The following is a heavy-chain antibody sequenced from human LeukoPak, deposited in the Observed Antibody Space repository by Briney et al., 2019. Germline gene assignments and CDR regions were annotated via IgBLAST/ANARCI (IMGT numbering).Heavy chain of an antibody. D-gene: IGHD4-23*01. J-gene: IGHJ5*02. CDR1: GGSISSSSYY. Sequence: SETLSLTCTVSGGSISSSSYYWGWIRQPPGKGLEWLGSIYYSGSTYYNPSLKSRVTISVDTSKNQFSLKLSSVTAADTAVYYCARRFTDDYGGLNWFDPWGQGTLVTVSS. V-gene: IGHV4-39*07. CDR2: IYYSGST. CDR3: ARRFTDDYGGLNWFDP.